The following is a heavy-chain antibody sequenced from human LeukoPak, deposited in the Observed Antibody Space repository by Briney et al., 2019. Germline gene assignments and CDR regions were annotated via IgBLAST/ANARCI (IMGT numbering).Heavy chain of an antibody. CDR1: GGSISSYY. V-gene: IGHV4-4*07. D-gene: IGHD3-10*01. CDR3: ARGTKKFGYFDY. J-gene: IGHJ4*02. Sequence: SETLSLTCTVSGGSISSYYWSWIRQPAGKGLEWVGRIYSSGSTNYNPSLKSRVTLSVDTSKNQFSLKLSSVTAADTAVYYCARGTKKFGYFDYWGQGTLVTVSS. CDR2: IYSSGST.